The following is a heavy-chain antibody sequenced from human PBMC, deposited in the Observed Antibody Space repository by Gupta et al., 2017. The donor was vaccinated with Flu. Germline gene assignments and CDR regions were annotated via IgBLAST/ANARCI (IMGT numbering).Heavy chain of an antibody. CDR2: ISWNGGSS. Sequence: EVQLVESGGGLVQPGGSLRLSCAAAGFTFDDYAMHWVRQAPGKGLGWVSGISWNGGSSGYADAVKGRFTISRDIAKNSLYLQMSSLRVEDTALYYCAKGPRGDYYFYGMDVWGQGTTVTVSS. J-gene: IGHJ6*02. CDR1: GFTFDDYA. CDR3: AKGPRGDYYFYGMDV. V-gene: IGHV3-9*01. D-gene: IGHD3-16*01.